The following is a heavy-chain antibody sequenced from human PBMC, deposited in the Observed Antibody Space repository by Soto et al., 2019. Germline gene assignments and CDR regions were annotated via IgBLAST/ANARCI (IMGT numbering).Heavy chain of an antibody. D-gene: IGHD2-21*02. CDR2: INHSGTT. J-gene: IGHJ6*02. Sequence: SEPLSLTCAVSGGSFSGFYWTWIRQPPGEGLEWIGEINHSGTTNFNPSLRSRLTISLDSSKKHFSLKLPSMTAADAAVYYCARADRTLVTSYGLDVWGQGTTVTVSS. CDR1: GGSFSGFY. V-gene: IGHV4-34*01. CDR3: ARADRTLVTSYGLDV.